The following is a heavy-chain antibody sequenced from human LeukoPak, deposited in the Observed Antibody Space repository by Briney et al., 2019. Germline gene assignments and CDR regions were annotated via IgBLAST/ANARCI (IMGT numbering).Heavy chain of an antibody. CDR2: ISTDNGNT. V-gene: IGHV1-18*04. Sequence: ASVKVSCKASGYTFTDYYIHWVRQAPGQGLEWMGWISTDNGNTDYAQNLQGRVTMTTDTSTSTAYMEVRSLRSDDTAVYYCARAYSYGYGPLDYWGQGTLVTVSS. J-gene: IGHJ4*02. D-gene: IGHD5-18*01. CDR1: GYTFTDYY. CDR3: ARAYSYGYGPLDY.